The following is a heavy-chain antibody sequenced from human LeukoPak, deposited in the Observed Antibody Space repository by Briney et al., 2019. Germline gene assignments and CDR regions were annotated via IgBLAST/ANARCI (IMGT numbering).Heavy chain of an antibody. CDR3: ARGGASSIPLDY. CDR2: ISNSGST. CDR1: GGSIGGNSY. V-gene: IGHV4-61*01. D-gene: IGHD1-26*01. J-gene: IGHJ4*02. Sequence: PSQTLSLTCTVSGGSIGGNSYWSWIRQPPGKGPEWIGHISNSGSTYYSPSLSSRVTISLDTSKNQFSLKLRSVTAADTAVYYCARGGASSIPLDYWGRGTLVTVSS.